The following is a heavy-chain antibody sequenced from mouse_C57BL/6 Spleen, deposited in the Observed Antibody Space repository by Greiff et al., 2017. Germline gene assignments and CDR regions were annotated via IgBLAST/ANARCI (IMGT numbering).Heavy chain of an antibody. CDR1: GYTFTSYW. Sequence: QVQLKQPGAELVKPGASVKLSCKASGYTFTSYWMQWVKQRPGQGLEWIGEIDPSDSYTNYNQKFKGKATLTVDTSSSTAYMPLSSLTSEDSAVYYCARRYYGSFYWYFDVWGTGTTVTVSS. CDR2: IDPSDSYT. CDR3: ARRYYGSFYWYFDV. D-gene: IGHD1-1*01. V-gene: IGHV1-50*01. J-gene: IGHJ1*03.